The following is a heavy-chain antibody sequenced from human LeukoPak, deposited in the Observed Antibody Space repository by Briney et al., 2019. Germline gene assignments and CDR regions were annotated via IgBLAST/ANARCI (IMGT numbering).Heavy chain of an antibody. CDR3: ARDSGSGWSDY. V-gene: IGHV1-18*04. CDR2: SSAYNGNT. CDR1: GYAFTNYY. J-gene: IGHJ4*02. D-gene: IGHD6-19*01. Sequence: GASVTVSCKSSGYAFTNYYIHWVRQAPGQGLEWMGWSSAYNGNTNYAQKIAGRVTMTTETSTSTAYMELRSLRSDDTAVYYCARDSGSGWSDYWGQGTLVTVSS.